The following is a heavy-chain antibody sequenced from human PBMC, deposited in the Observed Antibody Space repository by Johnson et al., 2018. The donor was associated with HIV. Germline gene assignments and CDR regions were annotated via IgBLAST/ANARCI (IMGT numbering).Heavy chain of an antibody. J-gene: IGHJ3*01. D-gene: IGHD4/OR15-4a*01. CDR3: ANSGLWGPMN. V-gene: IGHV3-7*03. Sequence: VQLVESGGGLVKPGGSLRLSCAASGFTFSAYYMSWIRQAPGKGLEWVANIKQDGSEKYYVDSVKGRFTISRDNAKNSLYLQMNSLGAEDAAVYCCANSGLWGPMNWGQGTMVTVSS. CDR2: IKQDGSEK. CDR1: GFTFSAYY.